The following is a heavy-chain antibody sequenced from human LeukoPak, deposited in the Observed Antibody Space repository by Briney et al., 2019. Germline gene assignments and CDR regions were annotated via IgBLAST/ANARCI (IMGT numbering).Heavy chain of an antibody. CDR2: IRYDGSNK. CDR1: GFTFSSYG. Sequence: GRSLRLSCAASGFTFSSYGMHWVRQAPGKGLEWVAFIRYDGSNKYYADSVKGRFTISRDNSKNTLYLQMNSLRAEDTAVYYCAKDYSSGWYTAYYFDYWGQGTLVTVSS. D-gene: IGHD6-19*01. V-gene: IGHV3-30*02. CDR3: AKDYSSGWYTAYYFDY. J-gene: IGHJ4*02.